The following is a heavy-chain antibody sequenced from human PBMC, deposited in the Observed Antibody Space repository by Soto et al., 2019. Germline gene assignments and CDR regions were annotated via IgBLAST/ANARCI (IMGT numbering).Heavy chain of an antibody. V-gene: IGHV3-30*03. Sequence: VQLVESGGGVVQPGRSLRLSCAASGFTFSSYGMHWVRQAPGKGLEWVAVISYDGSNKYYADSVKGRFTISRDNSKNTLYLQMNSLRAEDTAVYYCARDERTYYYDSSGYYWPGAFDIWGQGTMVTVSS. J-gene: IGHJ3*02. CDR3: ARDERTYYYDSSGYYWPGAFDI. D-gene: IGHD3-22*01. CDR2: ISYDGSNK. CDR1: GFTFSSYG.